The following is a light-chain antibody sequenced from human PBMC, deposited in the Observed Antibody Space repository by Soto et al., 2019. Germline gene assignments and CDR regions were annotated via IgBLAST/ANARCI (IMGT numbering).Light chain of an antibody. CDR3: AAWDDSLKAI. CDR1: SSNIGSNT. V-gene: IGLV1-44*01. Sequence: QSVLTQPPSVSGTPGQRVRISCFGSSSNIGSNTVNWSQQFPGTAPRLLIYSSYQRPSGVPDRFSGSQSGTSASLAISGLQSDDEADYYWAAWDDSLKAIFGGGAQLTVL. CDR2: SSY. J-gene: IGLJ7*01.